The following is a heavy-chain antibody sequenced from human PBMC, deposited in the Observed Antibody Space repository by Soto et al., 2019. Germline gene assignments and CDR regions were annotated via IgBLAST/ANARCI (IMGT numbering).Heavy chain of an antibody. Sequence: PSETLSLTCTVSGGSISSSSYYWGWIRQPPGKGLEWIGSIYYSGSTYYNPSLKSRVTISVDTSKNQFSLKLSSVTAADTAVYYCARGVSDFSIVVVPADLFDYWGQGTLVTVSS. D-gene: IGHD2-2*01. J-gene: IGHJ4*02. CDR1: GGSISSSSYY. CDR3: ARGVSDFSIVVVPADLFDY. CDR2: IYYSGST. V-gene: IGHV4-39*01.